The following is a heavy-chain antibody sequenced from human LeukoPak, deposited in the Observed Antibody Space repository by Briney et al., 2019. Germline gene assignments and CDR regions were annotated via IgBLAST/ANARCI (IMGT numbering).Heavy chain of an antibody. CDR2: IIPIFGTA. J-gene: IGHJ4*02. CDR3: ARDRYYGSGTYFDY. Sequence: SVKVSCKASGGTFSSYAISWVRQAPGQGLEWMGGIIPIFGTANYAQKFQGRVTITADESTSTAYMELSSLRSEDTAVYYCARDRYYGSGTYFDYWGQGTLVTVSS. CDR1: GGTFSSYA. D-gene: IGHD3-10*01. V-gene: IGHV1-69*13.